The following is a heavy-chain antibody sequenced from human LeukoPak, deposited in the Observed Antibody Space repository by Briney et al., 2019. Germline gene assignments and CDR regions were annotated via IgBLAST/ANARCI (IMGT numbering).Heavy chain of an antibody. J-gene: IGHJ4*02. D-gene: IGHD3-22*01. CDR3: SRGYYGDD. V-gene: IGHV3-53*01. CDR1: EFTVSSNY. Sequence: HSGGSLRLSCAASEFTVSSNYMSWVRQAPGKGLEWVSVIYSGGSTYYADSVKGRFTISRDNSKNTLYLQMNSLRAEGTAVYYCSRGYYGDDWGQETLVTVSS. CDR2: IYSGGST.